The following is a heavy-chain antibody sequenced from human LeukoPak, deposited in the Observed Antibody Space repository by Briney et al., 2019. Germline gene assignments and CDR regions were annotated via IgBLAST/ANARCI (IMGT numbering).Heavy chain of an antibody. CDR1: GYTFTGYY. CDR2: INPNSGDT. CDR3: ARGRLGSGSQYDAFDI. V-gene: IGHV1-2*02. D-gene: IGHD3-10*01. J-gene: IGHJ3*02. Sequence: ASVKVSCKASGYTFTGYYMHWVRQAPGQGLEWMGWINPNSGDTNYAQKFQGRVTMTRDTSISSAYMELSRLTSDDTAVFYCARGRLGSGSQYDAFDIWGQGTMVTVSS.